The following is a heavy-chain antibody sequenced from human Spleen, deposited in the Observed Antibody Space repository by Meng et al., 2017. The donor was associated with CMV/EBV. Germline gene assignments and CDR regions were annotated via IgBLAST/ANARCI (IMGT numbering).Heavy chain of an antibody. CDR3: EMIAARGNFDL. Sequence: ASVKVSCKASGYTFTGYYMHWVRQAPGQGLEWMGWINPNSGGTNYAQKFQDRFTMTRDTSTSTVYMELSSLRSDDTAVYYCEMIAARGNFDLWGRGTLVTVSS. D-gene: IGHD6-13*01. J-gene: IGHJ2*01. CDR1: GYTFTGYY. V-gene: IGHV1-2*02. CDR2: INPNSGGT.